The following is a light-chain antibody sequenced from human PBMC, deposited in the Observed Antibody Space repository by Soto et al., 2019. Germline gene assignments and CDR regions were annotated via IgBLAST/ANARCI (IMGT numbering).Light chain of an antibody. J-gene: IGKJ3*01. CDR2: LGS. V-gene: IGKV2-28*01. CDR3: MQALQTPFT. Sequence: DIVMTQSPLSLPVTPGEPASISCRSSQSLLHSNGYNYLDWYLQKPGQSPQLLIYLGSNRASGGPERFSGSGSGTDCTQKISREEAEDVGDYYCMQALQTPFTFGPGTKLYIK. CDR1: QSLLHSNGYNY.